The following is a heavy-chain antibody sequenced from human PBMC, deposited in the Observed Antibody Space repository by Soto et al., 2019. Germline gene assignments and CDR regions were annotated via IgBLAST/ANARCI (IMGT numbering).Heavy chain of an antibody. V-gene: IGHV3-23*01. CDR1: GFTFSSYP. Sequence: EVQLSESGGGLVQPGGSLRLSCAASGFTFSSYPMSWVRQAPGKGLEWVSTISGSGDSTYYADAVKGRLTISRDNSKNTLYLQMNRLRVEDTAVYYCAKTNGAVAGTCTARYYYGLDVWGQGTAVSVSS. D-gene: IGHD6-19*01. CDR2: ISGSGDST. J-gene: IGHJ6*02. CDR3: AKTNGAVAGTCTARYYYGLDV.